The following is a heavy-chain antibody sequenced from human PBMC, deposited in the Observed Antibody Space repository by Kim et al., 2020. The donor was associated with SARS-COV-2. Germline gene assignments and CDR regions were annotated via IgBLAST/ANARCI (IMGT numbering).Heavy chain of an antibody. D-gene: IGHD2-2*01. V-gene: IGHV1-18*04. CDR3: ARLEYTKWGSTTSDY. CDR2: ISAYNGNT. J-gene: IGHJ4*02. Sequence: ASVKVSCKASGYTFTSYGISWVRQAPGQGLEWMGWISAYNGNTNYAQKLQGRVTMTTDTSTSTAYMELRSLRSDDTAVYYCARLEYTKWGSTTSDYWGQGTLVTVSS. CDR1: GYTFTSYG.